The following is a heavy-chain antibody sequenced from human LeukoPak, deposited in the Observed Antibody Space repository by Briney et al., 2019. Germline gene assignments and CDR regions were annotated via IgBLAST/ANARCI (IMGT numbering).Heavy chain of an antibody. D-gene: IGHD4-17*01. CDR1: GFTLSTYA. V-gene: IGHV3-23*01. Sequence: GGSLRLSCEASGFTLSTYAMTWVRQAPGKGLDWVSGITASGDTTYYADSVKGQFTISRDKPKNTVYLQMNSLRAEDTAVYYCAKDADDYVSYFDYWGQGTLVTVSS. CDR3: AKDADDYVSYFDY. CDR2: ITASGDTT. J-gene: IGHJ4*02.